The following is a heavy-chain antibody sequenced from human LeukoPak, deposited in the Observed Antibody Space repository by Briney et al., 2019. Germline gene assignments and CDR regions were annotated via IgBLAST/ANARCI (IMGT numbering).Heavy chain of an antibody. CDR2: ITPKSGGT. J-gene: IGHJ4*02. V-gene: IGHV1-2*02. CDR1: GYAFTDYF. D-gene: IGHD6-19*01. CDR3: ARDKGPVAGTGVGSFDH. Sequence: GASVKVSRKASGYAFTDYFIHWVRQAPGQGLEWMGWITPKSGGTNYAQKFQGRVTITRDPSISTAYMELSSLRSDDTAVYFCARDKGPVAGTGVGSFDHWGQGTLVTVSS.